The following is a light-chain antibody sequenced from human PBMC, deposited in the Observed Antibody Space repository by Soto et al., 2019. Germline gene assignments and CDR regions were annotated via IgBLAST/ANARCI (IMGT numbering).Light chain of an antibody. V-gene: IGKV1-5*03. CDR3: QQYSVYWT. CDR1: QSISGW. J-gene: IGKJ1*01. CDR2: KAS. Sequence: DIQMTQSPSTLSASVGDRVTITCRASQSISGWLAWYQQKPGKAPKLLIYKASTLESGVPSRFSGSGSGTDFTLTINSLQPDDFATYYCQQYSVYWTFGQGTKVDIK.